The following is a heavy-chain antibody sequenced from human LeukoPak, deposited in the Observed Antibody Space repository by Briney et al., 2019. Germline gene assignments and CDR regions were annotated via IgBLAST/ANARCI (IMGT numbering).Heavy chain of an antibody. D-gene: IGHD3-22*01. CDR1: GYTFTVYY. J-gene: IGHJ4*02. V-gene: IGHV1-2*02. CDR2: INPNSGGT. CDR3: ARESSDSSGYPPYFDY. Sequence: ASVKVSCKASGYTFTVYYMHWVRQAPGQGLEWMGWINPNSGGTNYAQKFQGRVTMTRDTSISTAYMELSSLRSDDTAVYYCARESSDSSGYPPYFDYWGQGTLVTVSS.